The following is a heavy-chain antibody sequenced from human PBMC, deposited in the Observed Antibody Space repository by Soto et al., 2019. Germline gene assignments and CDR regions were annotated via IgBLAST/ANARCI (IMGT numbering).Heavy chain of an antibody. V-gene: IGHV1-69*13. CDR3: AREGGERVRGFDI. CDR1: GGTFSSYA. Sequence: AASVKVSCKASGGTFSSYAISWVRQAPGQGLEWMGGIIPIFGTANYAQKFQGRVTITADESTSTAYMELSSLRSEDTAVYYCAREGGERVRGFDIWGQGTMVTVSS. CDR2: IIPIFGTA. J-gene: IGHJ3*02. D-gene: IGHD2-21*01.